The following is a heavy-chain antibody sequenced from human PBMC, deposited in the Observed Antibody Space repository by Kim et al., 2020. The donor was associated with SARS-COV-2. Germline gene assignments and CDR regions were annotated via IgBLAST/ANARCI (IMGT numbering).Heavy chain of an antibody. Sequence: LKSRVTISVDTSKNQFSLKLSSVTAADTAVYYCASSRDDFWSGDYYGMDVWGQGTTVTVSS. D-gene: IGHD3-3*01. J-gene: IGHJ6*02. V-gene: IGHV4-34*01. CDR3: ASSRDDFWSGDYYGMDV.